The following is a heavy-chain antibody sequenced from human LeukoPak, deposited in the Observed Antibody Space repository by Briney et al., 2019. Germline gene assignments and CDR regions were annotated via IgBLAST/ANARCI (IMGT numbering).Heavy chain of an antibody. CDR1: GYTFTSYA. CDR3: ARRDTAMASIDY. CDR2: INAGNGNT. J-gene: IGHJ4*02. D-gene: IGHD5-18*01. Sequence: ASVKVSCKASGYTFTSYAMHWVRQAPGQRLEWMGWINAGNGNTKYSQEFQGRVTITRDMSTSTVYMELSSLRSEDTAVYYCARRDTAMASIDYWGQGTLVTVSS. V-gene: IGHV1-3*03.